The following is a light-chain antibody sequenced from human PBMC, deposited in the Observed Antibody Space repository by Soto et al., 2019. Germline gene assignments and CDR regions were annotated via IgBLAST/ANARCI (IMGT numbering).Light chain of an antibody. V-gene: IGKV2-28*01. CDR3: MQTLQTPFT. J-gene: IGKJ3*01. Sequence: DIVMTQSPLSLPVTPGEPASISCRFSQSLLYSNGYNYLDWYLQKPGQSPQLLIYLGSNRASGVPDRFSGSGSGTDFTLKISRVEAEDVGVYYCMQTLQTPFTFGPGTKVDIK. CDR1: QSLLYSNGYNY. CDR2: LGS.